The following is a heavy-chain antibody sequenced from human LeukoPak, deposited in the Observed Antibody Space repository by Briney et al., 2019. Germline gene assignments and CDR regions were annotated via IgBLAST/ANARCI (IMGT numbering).Heavy chain of an antibody. J-gene: IGHJ6*02. CDR2: IDPAGDT. D-gene: IGHD3-16*01. V-gene: IGHV3-13*01. Sequence: GGSLRLSCAASGFTLSSYDMYWVRQAAGAGLDWVSSIDPAGDTYYPGSVKGRFTISRENPKNSFYLQMNSVRAGDTAVYYCVRGSDGLDVWGQGTTVT. CDR3: VRGSDGLDV. CDR1: GFTLSSYD.